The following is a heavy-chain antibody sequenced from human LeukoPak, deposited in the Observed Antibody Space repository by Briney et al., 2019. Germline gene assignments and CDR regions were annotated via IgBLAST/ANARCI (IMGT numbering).Heavy chain of an antibody. CDR1: GGSISSYY. J-gene: IGHJ4*02. CDR3: ARGSTRIAVALDY. CDR2: IYYSGST. V-gene: IGHV4-59*01. D-gene: IGHD6-19*01. Sequence: SETLSLTCTVSGGSISSYYWSWIRQPPGKGLEWIGYIYYSGSTNYNPSLKSRVTISVDTSKTQFSLKLSSVTAADTAVYYCARGSTRIAVALDYWGQGTLVTVSS.